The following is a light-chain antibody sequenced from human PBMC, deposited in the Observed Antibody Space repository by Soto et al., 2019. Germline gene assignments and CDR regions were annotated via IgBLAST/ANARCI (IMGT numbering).Light chain of an antibody. CDR3: HVWDSSTEHV. Sequence: SYVLTQPPSVSVAPGQTARLTCGGNNIGSKSVHWYQQKPGQAPVLVVDDDSDRPSGIPERFSGSNSGNTATLTISRVEAGDEADYFCHVWDSSTEHVFGTGTKLTVL. CDR1: NIGSKS. CDR2: DDS. V-gene: IGLV3-21*02. J-gene: IGLJ1*01.